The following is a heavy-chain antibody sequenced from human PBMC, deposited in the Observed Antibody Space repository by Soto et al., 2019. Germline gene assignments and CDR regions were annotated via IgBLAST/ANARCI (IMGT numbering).Heavy chain of an antibody. CDR1: GGTFSNYA. Sequence: QVQLVQSGAEVKKPGSSVKVSCKASGGTFSNYAISWVRQAPGQGLEWMGIIIPIFETANYTQKFQDRVTITADESTITAYMELSRLRSKDTAVYYCAREVVGAEGYFDYWGQGTLITVSS. J-gene: IGHJ4*02. CDR2: IIPIFETA. CDR3: AREVVGAEGYFDY. D-gene: IGHD2-15*01. V-gene: IGHV1-69*15.